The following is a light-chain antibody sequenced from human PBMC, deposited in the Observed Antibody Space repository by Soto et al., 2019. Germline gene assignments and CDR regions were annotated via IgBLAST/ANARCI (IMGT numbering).Light chain of an antibody. J-gene: IGLJ1*01. V-gene: IGLV2-23*02. CDR3: CSSGGSPTYV. CDR1: SSNVGSYKL. CDR2: EVN. Sequence: QSVLTQPASVSGSPGQSITISCTGTSSNVGSYKLVSWYQQYPGKAPKLMIFEVNKRPSGVSNGFSGSKSGNTASLTISGLKVDEEADYYCCSSGGSPTYVFGTGTKVTV.